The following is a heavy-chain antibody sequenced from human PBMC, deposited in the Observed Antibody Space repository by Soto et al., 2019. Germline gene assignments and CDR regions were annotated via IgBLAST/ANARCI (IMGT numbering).Heavy chain of an antibody. V-gene: IGHV1-18*01. D-gene: IGHD6-13*01. CDR2: ISTYNGNT. J-gene: IGHJ3*02. Sequence: QVQLVQSGAEVKKPGASVKDSCKASGYTFTSYGISWVRQAPGQGPEWMGRISTYNGNTNYVQKLQGRVTMTTDTSTNTAYMELRSLRYDDTAVYYCARDPGYSTTWHQAFDIWGQGTMVTVSS. CDR3: ARDPGYSTTWHQAFDI. CDR1: GYTFTSYG.